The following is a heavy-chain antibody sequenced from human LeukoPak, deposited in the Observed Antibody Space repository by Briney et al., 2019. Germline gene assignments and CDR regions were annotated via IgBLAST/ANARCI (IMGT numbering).Heavy chain of an antibody. D-gene: IGHD6-13*01. J-gene: IGHJ5*02. V-gene: IGHV4-39*07. Sequence: SETLSLTCTVSGGSISNGDYYWGWIRQPPGKGLEWIGSIYYSGSTYYNPSLKSRVTISVDTSKNQFSLKLSSVTAADTAVYYCARIAAAQFDPWGQGTLVTVSS. CDR1: GGSISNGDYY. CDR2: IYYSGST. CDR3: ARIAAAQFDP.